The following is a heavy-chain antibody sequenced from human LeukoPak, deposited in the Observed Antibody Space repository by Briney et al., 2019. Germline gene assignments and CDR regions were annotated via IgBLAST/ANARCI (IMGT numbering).Heavy chain of an antibody. Sequence: GRSLRLSCAASGFTFDDYAMHWVRQAPGKGLEWVSGISWNSGSIGYADSVKDRFTISRDNAKNSLYLQMNSLRAEDTALYYCAKDTYYDILTGYYHYFDYWGQGTLVTASS. D-gene: IGHD3-9*01. V-gene: IGHV3-9*01. CDR1: GFTFDDYA. J-gene: IGHJ4*02. CDR3: AKDTYYDILTGYYHYFDY. CDR2: ISWNSGSI.